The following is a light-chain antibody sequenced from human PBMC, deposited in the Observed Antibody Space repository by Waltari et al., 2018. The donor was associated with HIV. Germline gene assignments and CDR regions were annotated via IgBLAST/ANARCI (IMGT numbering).Light chain of an antibody. CDR2: NNN. V-gene: IGLV1-44*01. J-gene: IGLJ3*02. Sequence: QSVLTQPPSASGPPGPRVTIACSGSSSNIGRNTVNWYQQLPGTAPKLLIYNNNQRPSGVPDRFSGSKSGTSASLAISGLQSEDEADYYCAAWDDSLNGPVFGGGTKLTVL. CDR3: AAWDDSLNGPV. CDR1: SSNIGRNT.